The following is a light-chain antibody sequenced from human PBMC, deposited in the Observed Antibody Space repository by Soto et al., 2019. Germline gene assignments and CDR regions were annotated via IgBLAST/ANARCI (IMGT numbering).Light chain of an antibody. J-gene: IGLJ1*01. CDR2: EVN. CDR1: SSDVGSYTY. Sequence: QSVLTQPASVSGSPRQSITISCTGASSDVGSYTYVSWYQQHPGKAPKLMIYEVNNRPSGVSNRFSGSKSGNTASLTISGLQAEDEADYYCSSYTSGSTLYVFGTGTKVTVL. CDR3: SSYTSGSTLYV. V-gene: IGLV2-14*01.